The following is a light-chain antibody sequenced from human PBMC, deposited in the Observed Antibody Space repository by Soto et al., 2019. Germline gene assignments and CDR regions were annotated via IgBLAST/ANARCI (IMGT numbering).Light chain of an antibody. J-gene: IGLJ1*01. CDR2: DVS. Sequence: QSVLTQPASVSGSPGQSITISCTGTSSDVGGYNYVSWYQQHPGKAPKLMIYDVSNRPSGVSNRFSGSKSGNTASLTISGLQAEDESDYYCISYTSSSTLFYVFGTGTKVTVL. CDR1: SSDVGGYNY. CDR3: ISYTSSSTLFYV. V-gene: IGLV2-14*01.